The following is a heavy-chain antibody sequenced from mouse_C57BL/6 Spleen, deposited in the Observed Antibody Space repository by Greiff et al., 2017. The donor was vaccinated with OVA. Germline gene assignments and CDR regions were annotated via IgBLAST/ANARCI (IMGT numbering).Heavy chain of an antibody. V-gene: IGHV1-52*01. Sequence: VQLQQPGAELVRPGSSVKLSCKASGYTFTSYWMHWVKQRPIQGLEWIGNIDPSDSETHYNQKFKDKATLTVDKSSSTAYMQLSSLTSEDSAVYYCARGYDYSYYFDYWGQGTTLTVSS. CDR1: GYTFTSYW. CDR3: ARGYDYSYYFDY. D-gene: IGHD2-4*01. J-gene: IGHJ2*01. CDR2: IDPSDSET.